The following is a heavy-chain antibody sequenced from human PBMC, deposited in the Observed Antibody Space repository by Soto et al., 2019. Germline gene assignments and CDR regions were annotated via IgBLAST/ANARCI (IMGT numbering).Heavy chain of an antibody. CDR3: ARRRYCGADCYSQYYYGMDI. V-gene: IGHV1-69*02. Sequence: QVQLVQSGAELKKPGSSMKVSCRSGGDTFSSYTVSWVRQAPGQGLEWMGRVIPVLGVTNYARKFQGRVSITAEKSTSTAYLELRSLTSGDSGVYYCARRRYCGADCYSQYYYGMDIWGQGTTVIVSS. D-gene: IGHD2-21*02. CDR1: GDTFSSYT. CDR2: VIPVLGVT. J-gene: IGHJ6*02.